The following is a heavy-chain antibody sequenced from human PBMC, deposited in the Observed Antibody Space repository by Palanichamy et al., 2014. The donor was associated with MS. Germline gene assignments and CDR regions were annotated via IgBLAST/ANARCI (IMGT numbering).Heavy chain of an antibody. Sequence: EVQLVESGGGLVQPGGSLRLSCAASGFTFSSYWMSWVRQAPGKGLEWVANIKQDGSEKYYVDSVKGRFTISRDNAKNSLYLQMNSLRAEDTAVYYCARGRVRYYYGMDVWGQGTTVTVSS. CDR3: ARGRVRYYYGMDV. CDR2: IKQDGSEK. D-gene: IGHD5-24*01. V-gene: IGHV3-7*03. CDR1: GFTFSSYW. J-gene: IGHJ6*02.